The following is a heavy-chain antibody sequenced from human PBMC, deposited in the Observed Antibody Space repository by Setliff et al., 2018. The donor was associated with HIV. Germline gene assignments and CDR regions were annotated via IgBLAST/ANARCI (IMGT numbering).Heavy chain of an antibody. CDR3: ATGRDSSGYYFLADY. V-gene: IGHV1-8*02. CDR2: MNPNSGDT. Sequence: ASVKVSCKASGYTFTTYDINWVRQATGQGLEWMGWMNPNSGDTGYAQMFQDRITMTRDTSSSTAYMELSRLRSDDTAVYYCATGRDSSGYYFLADYWGRGTLVTVS. CDR1: GYTFTTYD. D-gene: IGHD3-22*01. J-gene: IGHJ4*02.